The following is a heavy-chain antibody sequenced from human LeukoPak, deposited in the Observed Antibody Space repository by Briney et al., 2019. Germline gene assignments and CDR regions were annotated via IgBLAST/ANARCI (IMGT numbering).Heavy chain of an antibody. CDR2: INHSGST. CDR3: ARGDENETRAQGY. D-gene: IGHD3-10*01. CDR1: GGSFSGYY. V-gene: IGHV4-34*01. Sequence: PSETLSLTCAVYGGSFSGYYWSWIRQPPGKGLEWIGEINHSGSTNYNPSLKSRVTISVDTSENQFSLKLSSVTAADTAVYYCARGDENETRAQGYWGQGTLVTVSS. J-gene: IGHJ4*02.